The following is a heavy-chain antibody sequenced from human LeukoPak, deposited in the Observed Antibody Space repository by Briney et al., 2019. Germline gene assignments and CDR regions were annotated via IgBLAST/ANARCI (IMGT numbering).Heavy chain of an antibody. V-gene: IGHV3-23*01. CDR2: ISGSGGST. J-gene: IGHJ4*02. CDR3: AXANWELWFFDY. Sequence: GGSLRLSCAASGFTFSSYAMSWVRQAPGKGLEWVSAISGSGGSTYYADSVKGRFTISRDNSKNTLYLQMNSLRAEDTAVYYCAXANWELWFFDYWGQGTLVTVPS. CDR1: GFTFSSYA. D-gene: IGHD5-18*01.